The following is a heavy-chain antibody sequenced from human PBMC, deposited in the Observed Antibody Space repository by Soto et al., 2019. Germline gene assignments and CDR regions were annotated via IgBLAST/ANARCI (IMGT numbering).Heavy chain of an antibody. V-gene: IGHV3-48*01. CDR3: ASQSSEWLLFAS. CDR1: GFTFSSYA. Sequence: GGSLRLSCAASGFTFSSYAMSWVRQAPGKGLEWVSAISSSSTIYYADSVKGRFTISRDNAKNSLYLQMNSLRAEDTAVYYCASQSSEWLLFASWGQGTLVTVSS. D-gene: IGHD5-12*01. J-gene: IGHJ4*02. CDR2: ISSSSTI.